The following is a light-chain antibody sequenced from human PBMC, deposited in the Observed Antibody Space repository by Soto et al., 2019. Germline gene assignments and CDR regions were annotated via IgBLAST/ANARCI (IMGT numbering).Light chain of an antibody. CDR1: SSDIGGYNF. Sequence: QSVLTQPASVSGSPGQSITISCTGTSSDIGGYNFVSWYQQHPGKAPKLMIYDVTNRPPGLSDRFSGSKSGNTASLTISGLQAEDEADYYCSSYTTSSTLVFGGRTKVTVL. CDR3: SSYTTSSTLV. J-gene: IGLJ3*02. V-gene: IGLV2-14*03. CDR2: DVT.